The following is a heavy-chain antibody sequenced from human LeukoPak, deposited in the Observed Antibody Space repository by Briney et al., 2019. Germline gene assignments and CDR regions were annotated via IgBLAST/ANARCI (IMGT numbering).Heavy chain of an antibody. V-gene: IGHV1-69*13. CDR2: IIPIFGTA. D-gene: IGHD1-26*01. Sequence: SVKVSCKASGGTFSSYAISWVRQAPGQGLEWMGGIIPIFGTANYAQKFQGRVTITADESTSTAYMELSSLRSEDTAVYYCASSYSGGSRGYYYGTDVWGQGTTVTVSS. CDR3: ASSYSGGSRGYYYGTDV. CDR1: GGTFSSYA. J-gene: IGHJ6*02.